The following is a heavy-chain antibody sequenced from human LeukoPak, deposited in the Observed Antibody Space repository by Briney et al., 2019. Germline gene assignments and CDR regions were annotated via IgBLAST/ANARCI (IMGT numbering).Heavy chain of an antibody. J-gene: IGHJ4*02. Sequence: PGESLKISCKGSGYSFTNYWIGWVRQMPGKGLEWMGIIYPGDSDTRYSPSFQGQVTISADKSISTAYLQWSSLKASDTAMYYCALNPRRYCSGGRCYIGYWGQGTLVTVSS. CDR2: IYPGDSDT. CDR3: ALNPRRYCSGGRCYIGY. CDR1: GYSFTNYW. D-gene: IGHD2-15*01. V-gene: IGHV5-51*01.